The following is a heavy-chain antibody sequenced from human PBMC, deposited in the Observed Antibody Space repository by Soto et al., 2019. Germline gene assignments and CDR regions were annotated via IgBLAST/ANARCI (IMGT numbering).Heavy chain of an antibody. Sequence: EVQLVESGGGLLKPGESLRLSCAASDLSFSNAYINWVRQAPGKGLEWVGRIKSKTDGGTIDYAAPVKGRFIISRDDSSNTVYLQMNSLKTEDTAVYYCTTRGALGYWGQGTLVTVSS. V-gene: IGHV3-15*07. CDR2: IKSKTDGGTI. J-gene: IGHJ4*02. CDR3: TTRGALGY. CDR1: DLSFSNAY. D-gene: IGHD2-15*01.